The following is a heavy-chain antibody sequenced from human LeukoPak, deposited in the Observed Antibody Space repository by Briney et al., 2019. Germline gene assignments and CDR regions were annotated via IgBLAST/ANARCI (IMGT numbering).Heavy chain of an antibody. D-gene: IGHD3-10*01. J-gene: IGHJ4*02. CDR3: AREMLRGVVPEY. CDR2: LFSGGGT. V-gene: IGHV3-53*05. Sequence: EGSLRLSCAASGFSVSSNHMSWVRQAPGKGLEWVSVLFSGGGTYYADSVKGRFTISRDNSKNTLYLQMNSLRVEDTAVYYCAREMLRGVVPEYWGQGTLVTVSS. CDR1: GFSVSSNH.